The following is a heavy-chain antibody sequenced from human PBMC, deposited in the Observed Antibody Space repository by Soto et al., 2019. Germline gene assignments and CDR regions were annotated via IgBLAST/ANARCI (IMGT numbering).Heavy chain of an antibody. CDR3: ARENEQWVAADN. Sequence: PGGSLRLSCAASGFTFSDYYMGWIRQAPGKGLEWVSYITSSGSTIYYADSVKGRFTISRDNAKNSLYLQMNSLRAEDTAVYYCARENEQWVAADNWGQGTLVTVSS. V-gene: IGHV3-11*01. CDR2: ITSSGSTI. D-gene: IGHD6-19*01. CDR1: GFTFSDYY. J-gene: IGHJ4*02.